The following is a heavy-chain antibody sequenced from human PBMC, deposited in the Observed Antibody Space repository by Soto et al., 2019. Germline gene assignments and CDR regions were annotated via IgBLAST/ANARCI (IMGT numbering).Heavy chain of an antibody. CDR3: ARVAARTIFGVVTDYFDD. CDR1: GGSISSSY. D-gene: IGHD3-3*01. J-gene: IGHJ4*02. CDR2: IFYSGST. Sequence: PSETLSLTCSVSGGSISSSYWSWIRQSPGKGLEWIGYIFYSGSTNYNPSLKSRVTISVDTSKNQFSLKLNSVTTADTAMYYCARVAARTIFGVVTDYFDDWGQGTLVTVSS. V-gene: IGHV4-59*01.